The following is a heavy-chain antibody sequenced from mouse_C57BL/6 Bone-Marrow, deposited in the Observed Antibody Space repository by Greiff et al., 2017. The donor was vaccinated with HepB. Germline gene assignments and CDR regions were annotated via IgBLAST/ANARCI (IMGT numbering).Heavy chain of an antibody. J-gene: IGHJ2*01. CDR3: AKSGLGRLYYFDY. CDR2: IWRGGST. D-gene: IGHD4-1*01. CDR1: GFSLTSYG. V-gene: IGHV2-5*01. Sequence: VQLQQSGPGLVQPSQSLSITCTVSGFSLTSYGVHWVRQSPGKGLEWLGVIWRGGSTDYNAAFMSRLSITKDNSKSQVFFKMNSLQAYDTAIYYCAKSGLGRLYYFDYWGQGTTLTVSS.